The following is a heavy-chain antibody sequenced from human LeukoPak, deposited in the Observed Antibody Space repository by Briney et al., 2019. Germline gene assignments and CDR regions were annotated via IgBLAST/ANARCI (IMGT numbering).Heavy chain of an antibody. CDR2: LKNKANNYAK. CDR3: ASAGTSYWSGVNDC. V-gene: IGHV3-72*01. Sequence: GGSLRLSCAASGFTFSDHYMDWVPEAPGEGGEGVVHLKNKANNYAKEYAASVKSRFAISRDDPDISLYLQLNSLKTEDTAVYYCASAGTSYWSGVNDCWGQGTLVTVSS. J-gene: IGHJ4*02. D-gene: IGHD1-7*01. CDR1: GFTFSDHY.